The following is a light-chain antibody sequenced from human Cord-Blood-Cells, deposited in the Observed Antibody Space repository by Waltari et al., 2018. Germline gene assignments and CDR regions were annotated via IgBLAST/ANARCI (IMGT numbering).Light chain of an antibody. J-gene: IGLJ3*02. CDR1: SSDVGGHHY. CDR2: DVS. CDR3: SSYTSSSTWV. V-gene: IGLV2-14*03. Sequence: QSALTQPASVSGSPGQSITIPCHGTSSDVGGHHYVSWYQHHPGKAPQLMIYDVSKRPSGVSNRFSGSKSGNTASLTISGLQAEDEADYYCSSYTSSSTWVFGGGTKLTVL.